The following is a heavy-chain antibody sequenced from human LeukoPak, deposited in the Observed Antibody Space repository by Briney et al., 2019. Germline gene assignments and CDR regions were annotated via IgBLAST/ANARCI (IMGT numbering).Heavy chain of an antibody. Sequence: TGGSLRLSCAASGFTFSSYGMHWVRQAPGKGLEWVAVISYDGSNKYYADSVKGRVTISRDNSKNTLYLQMNSLRAEDTAVYYCAKDLSGGQRARVLVDVWGQGTTVTVSS. D-gene: IGHD3-16*01. CDR2: ISYDGSNK. CDR3: AKDLSGGQRARVLVDV. J-gene: IGHJ6*02. CDR1: GFTFSSYG. V-gene: IGHV3-30*18.